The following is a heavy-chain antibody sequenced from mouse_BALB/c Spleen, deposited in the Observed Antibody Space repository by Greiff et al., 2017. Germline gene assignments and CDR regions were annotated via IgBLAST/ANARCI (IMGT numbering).Heavy chain of an antibody. CDR2: ISSGSSTF. V-gene: IGHV5-17*02. J-gene: IGHJ1*01. D-gene: IGHD1-1*01. Sequence: LVESGGGLVQPGGSRKLSCAASGFTFSSFGMHWVRQAPEKGLEWVAYISSGSSTFYYADTVKGRFTISRDNPKNTMFLQMTSLRSYDTAMYYCARGSSDGYGYFDVWGEGTTVTVSS. CDR1: GFTFSSFG. CDR3: ARGSSDGYGYFDV.